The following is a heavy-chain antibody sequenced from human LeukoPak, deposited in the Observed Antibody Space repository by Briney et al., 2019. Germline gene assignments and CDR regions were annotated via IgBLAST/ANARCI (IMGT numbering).Heavy chain of an antibody. CDR1: GFTFVSYA. J-gene: IGHJ4*02. CDR2: INGGGDTT. D-gene: IGHD5-18*01. Sequence: EGSLRLSCAASGFTFVSYAMTWVRQAPGRGLEWVSAINGGGDTTYYADSVKGRVTISRDKSKNTMYLQMNSLRVEDTALYYCAKALDTYGYMRFDFWGQGTLVTVSS. V-gene: IGHV3-23*01. CDR3: AKALDTYGYMRFDF.